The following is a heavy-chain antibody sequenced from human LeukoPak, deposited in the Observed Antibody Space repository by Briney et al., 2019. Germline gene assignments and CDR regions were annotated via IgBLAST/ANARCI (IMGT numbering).Heavy chain of an antibody. V-gene: IGHV4-59*08. CDR1: GGSIDSYY. CDR2: IYYTGST. Sequence: SETLSLTCTVSGGSIDSYYWSWIRQPPGKGLEWIGYIYYTGSTEYHPSLKSRVTISVDTSKNQFSLKLSSVTATDTAVYYCARHPGNDFGDYETDWGQGTLVTVSS. D-gene: IGHD4-17*01. CDR3: ARHPGNDFGDYETD. J-gene: IGHJ4*02.